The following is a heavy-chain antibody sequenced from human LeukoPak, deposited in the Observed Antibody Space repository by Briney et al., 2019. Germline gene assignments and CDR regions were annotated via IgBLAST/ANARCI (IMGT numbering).Heavy chain of an antibody. CDR1: GFTFSSFA. Sequence: GSLRLSCAASGFTFSSFAMSWVRQAPGKGLEWIGEINHSGSTNYNPSLKSRVTISVDTSKNQFSLKLSSVTAADTAVYYCARGLGDYWGQGTLVTVSS. CDR3: ARGLGDY. J-gene: IGHJ4*02. V-gene: IGHV4-34*01. CDR2: INHSGST.